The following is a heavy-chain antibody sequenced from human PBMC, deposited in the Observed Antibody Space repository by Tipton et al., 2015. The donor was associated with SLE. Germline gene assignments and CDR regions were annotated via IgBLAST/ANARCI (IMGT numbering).Heavy chain of an antibody. CDR3: ARPIAAAGPDDAFDI. V-gene: IGHV4-59*01. D-gene: IGHD6-13*01. Sequence: TLSLTCTVSGGSISSYYWSWIRQPPGKGLEWIGYIYYSGSTNYNPSLKSRVTISVDTSKNQFSLKPSSVTAADTAVYYCARPIAAAGPDDAFDIWGQGTMVTVSS. J-gene: IGHJ3*02. CDR2: IYYSGST. CDR1: GGSISSYY.